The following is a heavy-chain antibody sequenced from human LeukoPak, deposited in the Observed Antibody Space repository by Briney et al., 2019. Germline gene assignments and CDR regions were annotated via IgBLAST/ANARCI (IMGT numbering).Heavy chain of an antibody. V-gene: IGHV3-43D*03. CDR1: GFTFDTYT. J-gene: IGHJ4*02. CDR2: ISWYGYST. D-gene: IGHD2-21*01. CDR3: AKTRKAYCGGDCQGSDY. Sequence: GGSLRLSCAASGFTFDTYTMHWVRQAPGKGLEWVSLISWYGYSTYYANSVKGRFTSSRDNSKNTLFLQMNGLRPEDTAFYYCAKTRKAYCGGDCQGSDYWGQGTLVTVSS.